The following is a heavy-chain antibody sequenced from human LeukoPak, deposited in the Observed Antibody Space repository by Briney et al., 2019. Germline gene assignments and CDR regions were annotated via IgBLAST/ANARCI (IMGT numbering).Heavy chain of an antibody. V-gene: IGHV3-7*05. CDR3: ARAVGTSSSWGLNWFDP. CDR1: GSTFSNYW. Sequence: GGSLRLSCAASGSTFSNYWMSWVRQAPGQGLEWVANIEHDGSERYSVDSVKGRFTISRDNAKNSLYLQMNSLRAEDTAVYYCARAVGTSSSWGLNWFDPWGQGTLVTVSS. J-gene: IGHJ5*02. D-gene: IGHD6-13*01. CDR2: IEHDGSER.